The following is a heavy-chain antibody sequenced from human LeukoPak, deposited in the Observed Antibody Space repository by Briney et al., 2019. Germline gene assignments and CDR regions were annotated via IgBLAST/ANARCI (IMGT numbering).Heavy chain of an antibody. Sequence: SQTLSLTCTVSGGSISSGRYSWTWIRQPAGKGLEWIGRVYTSGSTNYNSSLKRRVTISVDKSKNQFSLKLSSVTAADTAVYYCAREGLNMVRGVIPKEAWGWFDPWGQGTLVTVSS. CDR3: AREGLNMVRGVIPKEAWGWFDP. J-gene: IGHJ5*02. D-gene: IGHD3-10*01. CDR2: VYTSGST. V-gene: IGHV4-61*02. CDR1: GGSISSGRYS.